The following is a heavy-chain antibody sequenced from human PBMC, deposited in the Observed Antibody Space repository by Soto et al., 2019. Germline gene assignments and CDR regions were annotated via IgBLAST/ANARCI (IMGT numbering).Heavy chain of an antibody. D-gene: IGHD3-9*01. V-gene: IGHV3-23*01. CDR1: GFTFGSYA. CDR2: ISGSGGST. CDR3: AKDSRYFDWLSYYGMDV. J-gene: IGHJ6*02. Sequence: PGGSLRLSCAASGFTFGSYAMSWVRQAPGKGLEWVSAISGSGGSTYYADSVKGRFTISRDNSKNTLYLQMNSLRAEDTAVYYCAKDSRYFDWLSYYGMDVWGQGTTVTVSS.